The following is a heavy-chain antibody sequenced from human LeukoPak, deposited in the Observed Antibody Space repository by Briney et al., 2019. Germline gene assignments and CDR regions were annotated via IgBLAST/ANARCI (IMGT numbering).Heavy chain of an antibody. D-gene: IGHD6-19*01. J-gene: IGHJ6*02. CDR2: IRSKAYGGTT. V-gene: IGHV3-49*04. Sequence: GGSLRLSCTASGFTFGDYAMSWVRQAPGKGLEWVGFIRSKAYGGTTEYAASVKGRFTISRDDSKSIAYLQMNSLKTEDTAVYYCTRDLSLRQKQWLARYYYYGMDVWGQGTTVTVSS. CDR3: TRDLSLRQKQWLARYYYYGMDV. CDR1: GFTFGDYA.